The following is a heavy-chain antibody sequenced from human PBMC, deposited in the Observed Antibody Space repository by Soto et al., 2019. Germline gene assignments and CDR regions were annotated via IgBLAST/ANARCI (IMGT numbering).Heavy chain of an antibody. V-gene: IGHV3-74*01. CDR3: IKVLTRGVGVPRFYFDS. CDR2: INADGGST. J-gene: IGHJ4*02. D-gene: IGHD3-9*01. CDR1: GFTFSNDL. Sequence: PGGSLRLSCAASGFTFSNDLMHWVRQAPGKGLEWVSRINADGGSTHYADSVRGRFTISRDNAKNTLFLQLNSLRVEDTAIYYCIKVLTRGVGVPRFYFDSLGQGPLLTV.